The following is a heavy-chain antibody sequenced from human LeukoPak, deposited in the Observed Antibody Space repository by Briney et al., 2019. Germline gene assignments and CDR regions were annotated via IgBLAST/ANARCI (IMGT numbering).Heavy chain of an antibody. D-gene: IGHD3/OR15-3a*01. V-gene: IGHV4-39*07. CDR3: ARVLRDWSDAFDI. J-gene: IGHJ3*02. CDR1: GGSISSSSYY. Sequence: SETLSLTCTVSGGSISSSSYYWGWIRQPPGKGLEWIGSIYYSGSTYYNPSLKSRVTISVDTSKNQFSLKLSSVTAADTAVYYCARVLRDWSDAFDIWGQGTMVTVSS. CDR2: IYYSGST.